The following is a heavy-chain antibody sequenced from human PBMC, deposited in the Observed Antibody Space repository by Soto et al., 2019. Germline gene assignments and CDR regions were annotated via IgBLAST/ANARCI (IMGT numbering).Heavy chain of an antibody. J-gene: IGHJ4*02. CDR2: ISANGRGT. CDR3: VKKRSYDRTNYDHFDY. CDR1: GFSFSTYP. Sequence: PGGSLRLSCATSGFSFSTYPMSWVRQAPGKGLEWVTAISANGRGTSYADSVKGRFIILRDNSKNTLFLQMNSLRADDTAVYFCVKKRSYDRTNYDHFDYWGQGTLVTVSS. V-gene: IGHV3-23*01. D-gene: IGHD3-16*01.